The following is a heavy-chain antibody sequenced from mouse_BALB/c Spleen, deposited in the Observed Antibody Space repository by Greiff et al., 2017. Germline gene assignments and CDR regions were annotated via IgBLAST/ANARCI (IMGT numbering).Heavy chain of an antibody. CDR1: GFTFSSYT. CDR3: TSFTTVVADYYAMDY. Sequence: EVKLMESGGGLVKPGGSLKLSCAASGFTFSSYTMSWVRPTPEKRLEWVATISSGGSYTYYPDSVKGRFTISRDNAKNTLYLQMSSLKSEDTAMYYCTSFTTVVADYYAMDYWGQGTSVTVSS. V-gene: IGHV5-6-4*01. J-gene: IGHJ4*01. D-gene: IGHD1-1*01. CDR2: ISSGGSYT.